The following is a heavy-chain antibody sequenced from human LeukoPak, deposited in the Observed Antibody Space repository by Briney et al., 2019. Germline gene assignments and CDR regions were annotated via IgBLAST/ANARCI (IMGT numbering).Heavy chain of an antibody. CDR1: GFTFSSYS. CDR2: ISSSSSYI. D-gene: IGHD6-19*01. CDR3: ARVYSSGWYFGY. Sequence: GGSLRLSCAASGFTFSSYSMNWVRQAPGKGLEWVSSISSSSSYIYYADSVKGRFTIARDNAKNSLYLQMNSLRAEDPAVYYCARVYSSGWYFGYWGQGTLVTVSS. V-gene: IGHV3-21*01. J-gene: IGHJ4*02.